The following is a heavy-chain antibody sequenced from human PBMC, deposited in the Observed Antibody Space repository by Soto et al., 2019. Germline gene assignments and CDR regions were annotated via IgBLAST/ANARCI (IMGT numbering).Heavy chain of an antibody. CDR3: AKDSNKYSSSLRGRYFDY. CDR1: GFTFDDYA. V-gene: IGHV3-9*01. Sequence: EVQLVESGGGLVQPGRSLRLSCAASGFTFDDYAMHWVRQVPGKGLEWVSGINWNSGSIGYGDSVKGRFAISRDNAKNSLHLQMNSLSAEDTAFYYCAKDSNKYSSSLRGRYFDYWGQGMGVTVSS. J-gene: IGHJ4*02. D-gene: IGHD4-4*01. CDR2: INWNSGSI.